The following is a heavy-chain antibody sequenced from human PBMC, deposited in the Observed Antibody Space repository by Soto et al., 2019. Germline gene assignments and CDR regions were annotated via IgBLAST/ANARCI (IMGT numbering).Heavy chain of an antibody. CDR2: IDYIGRA. CDR3: AREDKSAAASDAFDI. Sequence: SETLSLTCTVSGGSISSDNYFWSWIRQHPGKGLEWIGYIDYIGRAYYNPSLKSRVTTSVDTSKNQFSLRLSSVTVADTATYYCAREDKSAAASDAFDIWGQGTVVTVSS. J-gene: IGHJ3*02. CDR1: GGSISSDNYF. V-gene: IGHV4-31*03. D-gene: IGHD2-15*01.